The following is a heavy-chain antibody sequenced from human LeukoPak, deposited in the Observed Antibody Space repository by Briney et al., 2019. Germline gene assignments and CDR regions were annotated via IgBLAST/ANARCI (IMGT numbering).Heavy chain of an antibody. J-gene: IGHJ4*02. CDR3: ARSGAAVAGFDY. CDR2: ISYDGSNK. CDR1: GFTFSTYH. Sequence: PGRSLRLSCAASGFTFSTYHMHWVRQAPGKELEWVALISYDGSNKYYADSVKGRFTISRDNSKNTVYLQMNSLRPEDTAVYYCARSGAAVAGFDYWGQGTLVTVSS. D-gene: IGHD6-19*01. V-gene: IGHV3-30-3*01.